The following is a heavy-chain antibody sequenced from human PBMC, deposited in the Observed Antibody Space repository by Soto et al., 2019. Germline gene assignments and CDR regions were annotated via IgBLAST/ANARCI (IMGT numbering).Heavy chain of an antibody. CDR1: GGTFGSYT. CDR3: ARVRERRLVRLSDYYVAMDV. V-gene: IGHV1-69*01. J-gene: IGHJ6*02. CDR2: ITPIFGTV. D-gene: IGHD3-10*01. Sequence: QVQLVQSGAEVKKPGSSMKVSCKASGGTFGSYTFNWVRQAPGHGLEWMGGITPIFGTVHYAQKFRDRVTITADGSTTTAYMEMRSLTSEDTAVYYCARVRERRLVRLSDYYVAMDVWGQGTTVTVSS.